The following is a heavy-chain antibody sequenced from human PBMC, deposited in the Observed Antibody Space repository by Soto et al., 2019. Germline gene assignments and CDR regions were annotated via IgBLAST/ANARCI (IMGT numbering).Heavy chain of an antibody. Sequence: QVQLVESGGGVVQPGRSLRLSCAASGFTFSDYVMHWVRQAPGKGLEWVAVISSDGSTKYYTDSMKGRFTISRDNSKDTLDLQMNNLRGGDTAVYYCARQNSGWSYYCDCWGQGTLVTVSS. CDR3: ARQNSGWSYYCDC. CDR1: GFTFSDYV. V-gene: IGHV3-30-3*01. D-gene: IGHD6-19*01. J-gene: IGHJ4*02. CDR2: ISSDGSTK.